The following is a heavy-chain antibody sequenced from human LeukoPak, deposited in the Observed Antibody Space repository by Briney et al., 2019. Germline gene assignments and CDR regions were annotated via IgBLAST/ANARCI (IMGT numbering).Heavy chain of an antibody. CDR3: ARLIDY. CDR1: GGSVSSGSYY. J-gene: IGHJ4*02. CDR2: ISYSGST. Sequence: SETLSLTCTVSGGSVSSGSYYWSWIRQPPGKGLEWIGYISYSGSTNYNPSLKSRVTISVDTSKNQFSLKLSSVTAADTAVYYCARLIDYWGQGTLVTVSS. V-gene: IGHV4-61*01.